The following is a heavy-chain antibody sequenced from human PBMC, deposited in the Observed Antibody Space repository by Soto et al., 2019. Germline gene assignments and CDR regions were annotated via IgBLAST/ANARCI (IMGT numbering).Heavy chain of an antibody. D-gene: IGHD3-10*01. J-gene: IGHJ6*03. V-gene: IGHV4-34*01. CDR2: INHSGST. Sequence: RILKQTEKGLEWIGEINHSGSTNYNPSLKSRVTISVDTSKNQFSLKLSSVTAADTAVYYCARVRSRLIWFGELNYYFYFMDVWGKGTTVTGSS. CDR3: ARVRSRLIWFGELNYYFYFMDV.